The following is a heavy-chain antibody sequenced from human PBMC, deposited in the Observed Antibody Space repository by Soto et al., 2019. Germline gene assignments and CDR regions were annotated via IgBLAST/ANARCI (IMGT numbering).Heavy chain of an antibody. Sequence: ASVKVSCEVSGGTFDLYALSWVRQAPGQGLEWMGGIIPTFSSSKYAQKFQGRVTITADESTSTAYMELSSLRSDDTAVYYCASGQFTMSGSYFDYWGQGTLVTVSS. CDR2: IIPTFSSS. V-gene: IGHV1-69*13. CDR3: ASGQFTMSGSYFDY. CDR1: GGTFDLYA. J-gene: IGHJ4*02. D-gene: IGHD1-26*01.